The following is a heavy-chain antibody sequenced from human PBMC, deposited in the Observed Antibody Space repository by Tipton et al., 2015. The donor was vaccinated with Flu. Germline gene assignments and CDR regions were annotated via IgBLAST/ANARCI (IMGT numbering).Heavy chain of an antibody. Sequence: QLVQSGAEVKKPGASVKVSCKASGYTFTSYDINWVRQATGQGLEWMGWMNPNSGNTGYAQKFQGRVTMTRNTSISTAYMELSSLRSEDTAVYYCARGFPFYDSSGYYYAWFDYWGQGTLVTVSS. V-gene: IGHV1-8*01. CDR3: ARGFPFYDSSGYYYAWFDY. J-gene: IGHJ4*02. CDR1: GYTFTSYD. D-gene: IGHD3-22*01. CDR2: MNPNSGNT.